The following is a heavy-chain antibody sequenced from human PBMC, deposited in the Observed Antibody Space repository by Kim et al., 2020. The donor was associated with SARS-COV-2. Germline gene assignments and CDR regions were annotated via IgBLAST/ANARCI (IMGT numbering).Heavy chain of an antibody. J-gene: IGHJ4*02. CDR1: GFTFSDYW. CDR3: VRAARYQPDY. CDR2: IVSDGSSA. V-gene: IGHV3-74*03. Sequence: GGSLRLSCVASGFTFSDYWMHWVRQAPGRGLVWVSRIVSDGSSATYADSVKGRFTTSRDNAKNTMYLQINSLRADDTAVYYCVRAARYQPDYWGQGTLVT. D-gene: IGHD1-20*01.